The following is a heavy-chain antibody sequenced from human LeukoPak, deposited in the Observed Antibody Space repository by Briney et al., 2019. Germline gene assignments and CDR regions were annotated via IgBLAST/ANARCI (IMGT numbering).Heavy chain of an antibody. CDR2: ITTSGGST. Sequence: GGSLRLSCAASGFTFSSYAMCWVRQAPGKGLEWVSFITTSGGSTSYADSVKGRFTISRDNPRNTLYMQMNSLKDEDTAVYYCAIMHGYYDGSGYWVQWGQGTLVTVSS. D-gene: IGHD3-22*01. J-gene: IGHJ4*02. V-gene: IGHV3-23*01. CDR1: GFTFSSYA. CDR3: AIMHGYYDGSGYWVQ.